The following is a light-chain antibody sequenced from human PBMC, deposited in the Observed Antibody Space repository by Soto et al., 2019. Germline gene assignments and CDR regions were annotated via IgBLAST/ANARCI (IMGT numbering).Light chain of an antibody. J-gene: IGKJ1*01. V-gene: IGKV3-20*01. CDR3: QQYHSWWT. CDR2: GVS. CDR1: QSVSSSY. Sequence: PGERVTLSCRASQSVSSSYLTWYQQKPGQAPRLLIFGVSSRATGIPDRFSGSGSGTDFTLTISSLQSEDFAVYYCQQYHSWWTFGQGTKVDIK.